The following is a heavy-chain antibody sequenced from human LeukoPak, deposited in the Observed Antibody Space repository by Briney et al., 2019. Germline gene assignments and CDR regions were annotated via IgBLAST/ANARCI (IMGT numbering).Heavy chain of an antibody. J-gene: IGHJ4*02. Sequence: GGSLRLSCASSGFTFSGNAMTWVRQAPGKGLEWVSSITSSGASTYYADSVKGRFTISRDNSKNTVYLQMDSLRAEDTAVYYCAKDRGSIMDSWGQGTLVTVSS. CDR2: ITSSGAST. D-gene: IGHD3-16*01. V-gene: IGHV3-23*01. CDR1: GFTFSGNA. CDR3: AKDRGSIMDS.